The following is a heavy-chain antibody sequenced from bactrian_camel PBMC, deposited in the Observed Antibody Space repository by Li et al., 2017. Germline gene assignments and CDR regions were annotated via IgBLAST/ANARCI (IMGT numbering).Heavy chain of an antibody. CDR3: ASQSSGSPY. V-gene: IGHV3S53*01. CDR1: GVALSTYA. CDR2: ITSYQKT. Sequence: HVQLVESGGDLVQPGGSLRLSCAASGVALSTYAMGWLRQAPGKAREGVACITSYQKTNYADSVKGRFTISRDNAKNTVYLQMNSLKSEDTALYYCASQSSGSPYWGQGTQVTVS. J-gene: IGHJ4*01. D-gene: IGHD3*01.